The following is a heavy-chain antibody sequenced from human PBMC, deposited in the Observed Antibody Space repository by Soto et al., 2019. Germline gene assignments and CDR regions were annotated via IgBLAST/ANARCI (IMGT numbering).Heavy chain of an antibody. CDR1: GGTFSNYA. Sequence: VQLVQSGAEVKKPGSSVKVSCKASGGTFSNYAICWVRQAPGQGLGWMGGVIPVSGTPKYAQKFQDRVFITADKSTSTAYMELTSLTSEDTAVYFCARDRGSGSYYSVSDYWYFDLWGRGTLVTVSS. V-gene: IGHV1-69*06. CDR2: VIPVSGTP. J-gene: IGHJ2*01. D-gene: IGHD1-26*01. CDR3: ARDRGSGSYYSVSDYWYFDL.